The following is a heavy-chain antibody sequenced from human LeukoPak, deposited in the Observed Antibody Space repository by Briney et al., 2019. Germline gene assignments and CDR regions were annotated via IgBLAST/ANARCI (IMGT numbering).Heavy chain of an antibody. D-gene: IGHD3-9*01. CDR2: MYVSGST. CDR1: GGSISSYY. J-gene: IGHJ3*01. Sequence: PSETLSLTCTVSGGSISSYYWSWIRQPAGKGLEWIGRMYVSGSTNYNPSLKSRVTMSVDTSKNQFSLKLNSVTAADTAVYYCAREGDDILTGYSFDAFDVWGQGTMVTVSS. CDR3: AREGDDILTGYSFDAFDV. V-gene: IGHV4-4*07.